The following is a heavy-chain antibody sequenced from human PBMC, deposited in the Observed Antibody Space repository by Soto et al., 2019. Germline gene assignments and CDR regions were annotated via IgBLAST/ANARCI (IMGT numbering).Heavy chain of an antibody. CDR2: IYWDDDK. J-gene: IGHJ3*02. CDR1: GFSLSTSGVG. D-gene: IGHD3-10*01. Sequence: ASGPTLVNPTQTLTLTCTFSGFSLSTSGVGVGWIRQPPGKALEWLALIYWDDDKRYSPSLKSRLTITKDTSKNQVVLTMTNMDPVDTATYYCAHSFPSLWFGEFPGAFDIWGQGTMVTVSS. CDR3: AHSFPSLWFGEFPGAFDI. V-gene: IGHV2-5*02.